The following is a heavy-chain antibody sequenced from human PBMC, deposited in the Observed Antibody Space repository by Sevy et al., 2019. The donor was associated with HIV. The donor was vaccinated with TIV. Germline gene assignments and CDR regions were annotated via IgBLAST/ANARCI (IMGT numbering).Heavy chain of an antibody. Sequence: ASVKVSCKASGYTFTGYYMHWVRQAPGQGLEWMGWINPNSGGTNYAQKFQGRVTMTRDTSISTAYMELSRLRSDDTAVHYCARNGRLRRHWFDPWGQGTLVTVSS. V-gene: IGHV1-2*02. CDR1: GYTFTGYY. J-gene: IGHJ5*02. D-gene: IGHD4-17*01. CDR3: ARNGRLRRHWFDP. CDR2: INPNSGGT.